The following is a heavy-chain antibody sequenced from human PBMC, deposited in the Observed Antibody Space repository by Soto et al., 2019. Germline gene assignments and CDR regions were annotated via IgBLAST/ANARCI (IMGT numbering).Heavy chain of an antibody. J-gene: IGHJ6*03. CDR1: GFTFSTYS. CDR2: ISSSSTYI. V-gene: IGHV3-21*01. Sequence: EVQLVESGGGLVKPGGSLRLSCAASGFTFSTYSMNWVRQAPGKGLEWVSSISSSSTYIYYADSVKGRFTISRDNAKKSLYLQMNSLRAEDTAVYYCASVAGTDMVLYMDVWGKGTTVTVSS. D-gene: IGHD5-18*01. CDR3: ASVAGTDMVLYMDV.